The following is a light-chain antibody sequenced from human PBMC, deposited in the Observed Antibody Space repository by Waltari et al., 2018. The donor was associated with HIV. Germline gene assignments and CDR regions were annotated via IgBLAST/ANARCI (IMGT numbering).Light chain of an antibody. Sequence: EIVMTQSPLSLPVTPGEPASISCRSSQSLLHSDGYNYLDWYLQKPGQSPQLLIYLGSNRASGVPDRFSGSGSGSDFTLKISTVEAEDVGVYYCMQALQTPLTFGGGTKVEIK. CDR1: QSLLHSDGYNY. CDR3: MQALQTPLT. J-gene: IGKJ4*01. CDR2: LGS. V-gene: IGKV2-28*01.